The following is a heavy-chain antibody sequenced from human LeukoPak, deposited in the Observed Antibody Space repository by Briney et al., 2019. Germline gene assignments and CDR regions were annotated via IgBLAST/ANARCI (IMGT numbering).Heavy chain of an antibody. J-gene: IGHJ4*02. Sequence: ASVKVSCKASGYTFTSYGISWVRQAPGQGLEWMGWISAYNGNTNCAQKLQGRVTMTTDTSTSTAYMELRSLRSDDTAVYYCARDYYDFWSGYYTGGLGYWGQGTLVTVSS. V-gene: IGHV1-18*01. CDR2: ISAYNGNT. CDR1: GYTFTSYG. D-gene: IGHD3-3*01. CDR3: ARDYYDFWSGYYTGGLGY.